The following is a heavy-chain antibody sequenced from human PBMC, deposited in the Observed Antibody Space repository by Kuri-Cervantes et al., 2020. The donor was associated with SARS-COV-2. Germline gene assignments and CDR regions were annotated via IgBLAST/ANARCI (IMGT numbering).Heavy chain of an antibody. CDR1: GFTVSSNY. Sequence: GESLKISCAASGFTVSSNYMSWVRQAPGKGLEWVSVIYSGGSTSYADSEKGRFTISRDNSRNTLYLQMNSLRAEDTAVYYCARGHDRRVYFSTPAPYYFDFWGQGILVTVSS. V-gene: IGHV3-53*01. CDR3: ARGHDRRVYFSTPAPYYFDF. J-gene: IGHJ4*02. D-gene: IGHD3-22*01. CDR2: IYSGGST.